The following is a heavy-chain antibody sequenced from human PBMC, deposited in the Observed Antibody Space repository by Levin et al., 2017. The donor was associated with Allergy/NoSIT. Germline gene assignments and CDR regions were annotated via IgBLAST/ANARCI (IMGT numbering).Heavy chain of an antibody. D-gene: IGHD3-10*01. CDR1: GGSFSGYY. J-gene: IGHJ4*02. V-gene: IGHV4-34*01. Sequence: SQTLSLPCAVYGGSFSGYYWSWIRQPPGKGLEWIGEINHSGSTNYNPSLKSRVTISVDTSKNQFSLKLSSVTAADTAVYYCARGLTRRYYGSGSYYGYWGQGTLVTVSS. CDR2: INHSGST. CDR3: ARGLTRRYYGSGSYYGY.